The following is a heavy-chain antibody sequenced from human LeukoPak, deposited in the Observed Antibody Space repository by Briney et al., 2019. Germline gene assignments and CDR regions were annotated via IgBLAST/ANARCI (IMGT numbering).Heavy chain of an antibody. CDR3: AKDGLSMAATDFDD. Sequence: GGSLRLSCAASGFTFSSYAMSWVRQAPGKGLEWGSAISGSGGSTYYAGSVNGRFTISRDNSKNTLYLQMNSLRAEDTAVYYCAKDGLSMAATDFDDWGQGTLVTVSS. CDR1: GFTFSSYA. D-gene: IGHD5-24*01. CDR2: ISGSGGST. J-gene: IGHJ4*02. V-gene: IGHV3-23*01.